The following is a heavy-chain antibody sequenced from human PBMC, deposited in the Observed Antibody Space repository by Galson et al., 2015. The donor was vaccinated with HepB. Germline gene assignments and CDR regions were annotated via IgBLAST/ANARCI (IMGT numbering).Heavy chain of an antibody. Sequence: SVKVSCKASGYTFNKYGISWVRQAPGQGVEWMGWISTKRGNTKHAQRLQGRVTMTTETSTNTAYMELRSLRPADTAVYYCARDVDWALDYWGQGTLVTVSS. V-gene: IGHV1-18*01. CDR2: ISTKRGNT. CDR3: ARDVDWALDY. D-gene: IGHD3-9*01. CDR1: GYTFNKYG. J-gene: IGHJ4*02.